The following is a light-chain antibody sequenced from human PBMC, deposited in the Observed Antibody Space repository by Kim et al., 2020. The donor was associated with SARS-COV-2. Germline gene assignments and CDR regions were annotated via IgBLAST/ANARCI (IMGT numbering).Light chain of an antibody. J-gene: IGLJ1*01. V-gene: IGLV2-23*01. CDR1: SSDVGSYNF. Sequence: QSALTQPASVSGSPGQSITISCTGTSSDVGSYNFVSWYQQHPGKAPKLMIYEGSKRPSGVSNRFSGSKSGNTASLTISGLQAEDEADYYCSSYAGSSTYVFGTGTKVTVL. CDR2: EGS. CDR3: SSYAGSSTYV.